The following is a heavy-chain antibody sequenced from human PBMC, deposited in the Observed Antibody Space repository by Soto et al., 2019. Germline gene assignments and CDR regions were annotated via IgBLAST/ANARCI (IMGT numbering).Heavy chain of an antibody. CDR2: INPNSGGT. CDR3: ARDRIYYYDSSGYDAFDI. CDR1: GYTFTGYY. J-gene: IGHJ3*02. V-gene: IGHV1-2*02. Sequence: ASVKVSCKASGYTFTGYYMHWVRQAPGQGLEWMGWINPNSGGTNYAQKFQGRVTMTRDTSISTAYMELSRLRSDDTAVYYCARDRIYYYDSSGYDAFDIWGQGTMVTVSS. D-gene: IGHD3-22*01.